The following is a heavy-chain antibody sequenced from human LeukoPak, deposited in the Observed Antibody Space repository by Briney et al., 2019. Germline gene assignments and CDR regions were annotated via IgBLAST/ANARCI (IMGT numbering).Heavy chain of an antibody. D-gene: IGHD5-12*01. CDR2: ISAYNGNT. CDR3: ARDIREWLRSYEGGYYYGMDV. Sequence: ASVKVSCKASGYTFTSYGISWVRQAPGQGLEWMGWISAYNGNTNYAQKLQGRVTMTTDTSTSTAYMELRCLRSDDTAVYYCARDIREWLRSYEGGYYYGMDVWAKGPRSPSP. V-gene: IGHV1-18*01. J-gene: IGHJ6*02. CDR1: GYTFTSYG.